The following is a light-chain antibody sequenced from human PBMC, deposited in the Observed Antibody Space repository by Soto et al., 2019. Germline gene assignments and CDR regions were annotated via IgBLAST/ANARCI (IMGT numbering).Light chain of an antibody. Sequence: QSALTQPASVSGSPGQSITISCIGTSSDVGGYNFVSWYQQHPGKAPKLMIYEVSNRPSGVSTRFSGSKSGNTASLTISGLQAEDEADYYCFSYRSTGILLFGVGTKVTV. J-gene: IGLJ2*01. CDR1: SSDVGGYNF. CDR2: EVS. CDR3: FSYRSTGILL. V-gene: IGLV2-14*01.